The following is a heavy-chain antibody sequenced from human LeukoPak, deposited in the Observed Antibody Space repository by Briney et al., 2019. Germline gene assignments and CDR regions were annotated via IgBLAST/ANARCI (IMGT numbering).Heavy chain of an antibody. CDR2: IGGSGGTT. CDR3: AKAGTGYYFYFDS. D-gene: IGHD3/OR15-3a*01. V-gene: IGHV3-23*01. Sequence: GGSLRLSCAASGFTFSTYVMSWVCQAPGKGLEWVSTIGGSGGTTYYADSVKGRFTISRDISKNTLYLQMNSLRAEDTAVYYCAKAGTGYYFYFDSWGQGTLVTVSS. CDR1: GFTFSTYV. J-gene: IGHJ4*02.